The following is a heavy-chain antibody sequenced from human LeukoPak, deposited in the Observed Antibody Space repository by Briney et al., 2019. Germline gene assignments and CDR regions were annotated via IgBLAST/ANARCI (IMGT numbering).Heavy chain of an antibody. Sequence: SETLSLTCAVYGGSFSGYYWSWIRQPPGEGLEWIGEINHSGSTNYNPSLKSRVTISVDTSKNQFSLKLSSVTAADTAVYYCAASKGYFGKSYWGQGTLVTVSS. CDR3: AASKGYFGKSY. CDR1: GGSFSGYY. J-gene: IGHJ4*02. CDR2: INHSGST. D-gene: IGHD2/OR15-2a*01. V-gene: IGHV4-34*01.